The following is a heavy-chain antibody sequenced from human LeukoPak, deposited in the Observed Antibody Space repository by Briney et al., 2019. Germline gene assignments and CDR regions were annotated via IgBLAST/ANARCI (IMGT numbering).Heavy chain of an antibody. V-gene: IGHV3-23*01. CDR2: ISSSSAGT. CDR3: AKGSSSSRPYYFDS. CDR1: GFTFSSYV. J-gene: IGHJ4*02. D-gene: IGHD6-6*01. Sequence: GGSLRLSCAASGFTFSSYVMSWVRQAPGKGQERVSAISSSSAGTYYADSVKGRFTVSRDNAINTLYLQMNSLRVEDTAVYYCAKGSSSSRPYYFDSWGQGTLVTVSS.